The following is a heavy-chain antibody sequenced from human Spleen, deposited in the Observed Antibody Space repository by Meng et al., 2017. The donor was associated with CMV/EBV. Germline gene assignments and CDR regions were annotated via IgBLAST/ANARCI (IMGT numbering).Heavy chain of an antibody. Sequence: SVKVSCKASGDTFSSYAISWVRQAPGQGLEWMGGIIPILGIANYAQKFQGRVTITADKSTSTAYMELSSLRSEDTAVYYCAVGYCSSTSCYLDYWGQGTLVTVSS. CDR1: GDTFSSYA. D-gene: IGHD2-2*01. V-gene: IGHV1-69*10. CDR2: IIPILGIA. J-gene: IGHJ4*02. CDR3: AVGYCSSTSCYLDY.